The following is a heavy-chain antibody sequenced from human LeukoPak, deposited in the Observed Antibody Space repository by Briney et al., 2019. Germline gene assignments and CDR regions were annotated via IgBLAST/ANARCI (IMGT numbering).Heavy chain of an antibody. CDR1: GGSISSGDYY. D-gene: IGHD3-9*01. Sequence: PSETLSLTCTVSGGSISSGDYYWSGIRQPPGKGLEWIGYIFYSGSTSYNPSLKSRVTISVDTSKNQFSLKLSSVTAADTAVYYCARGRSEYFDWLLPTAFDYWGQGTLVTVSS. CDR3: ARGRSEYFDWLLPTAFDY. J-gene: IGHJ4*02. V-gene: IGHV4-30-4*08. CDR2: IFYSGST.